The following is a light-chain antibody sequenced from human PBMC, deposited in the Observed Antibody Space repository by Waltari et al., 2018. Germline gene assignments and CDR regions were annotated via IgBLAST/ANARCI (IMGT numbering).Light chain of an antibody. J-gene: IGLJ2*01. Sequence: QSALTQPASVSGSPGQSITISCTGTSSDIGSYNLVIWYQQHPGKVPKLIIYEVIKRPSGISDRFSGSKSGNTASLTISGLQAEDEADYYCSSNAAGSSYVVFGGGTRLTVL. V-gene: IGLV2-23*02. CDR2: EVI. CDR3: SSNAAGSSYVV. CDR1: SSDIGSYNL.